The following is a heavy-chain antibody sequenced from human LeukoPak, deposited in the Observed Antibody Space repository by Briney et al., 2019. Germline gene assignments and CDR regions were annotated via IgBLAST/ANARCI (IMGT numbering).Heavy chain of an antibody. J-gene: IGHJ6*02. CDR1: KFTFSNFW. CDR2: IKQDGSEI. CDR3: AGGYITIFGVVIKGAYGMDV. D-gene: IGHD3-3*01. Sequence: GGSLRLSCAAPKFTFSNFWMSWVRQAPGKGLEWVATIKQDGSEIYYVDSVKGRFTISRDNAKNSLYLQMNSLRAEDTAVYYCAGGYITIFGVVIKGAYGMDVWGQGTTVTVSS. V-gene: IGHV3-7*01.